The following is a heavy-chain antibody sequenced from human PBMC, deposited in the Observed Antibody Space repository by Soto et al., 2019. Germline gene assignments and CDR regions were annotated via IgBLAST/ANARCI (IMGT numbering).Heavy chain of an antibody. CDR1: GFTFSSYS. V-gene: IGHV3-21*01. Sequence: EVQLVESGGGLVKPGGSLRLSCAASGFTFSSYSMNWVRQAPGKGLEWVSSISSSSSYIYYADSVKGRFTISRDNAKNSLYLQMNSLRAEDTAVYYCARDLEVATYSYYYYMDVWGKGTTVTVSS. CDR3: ARDLEVATYSYYYYMDV. D-gene: IGHD5-12*01. CDR2: ISSSSSYI. J-gene: IGHJ6*03.